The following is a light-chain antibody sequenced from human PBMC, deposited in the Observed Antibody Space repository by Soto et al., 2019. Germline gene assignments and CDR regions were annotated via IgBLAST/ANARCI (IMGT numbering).Light chain of an antibody. CDR3: GLFATRSTWV. CDR1: SSDFGNCDC. CDR2: EVS. Sequence: QSALTQPASVSGSPGQAITIACAGASSDFGNCDCVSWYQQHPGKAPQVMIYEVSNRPSGVYDHFSGSKAVNTAALSISGLPAEYEADSYCGLFATRSTWVCRGGTPLTLL. J-gene: IGLJ3*02. V-gene: IGLV2-14*01.